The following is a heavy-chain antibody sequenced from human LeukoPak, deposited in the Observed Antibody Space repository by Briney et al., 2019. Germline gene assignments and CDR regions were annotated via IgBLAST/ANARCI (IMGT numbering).Heavy chain of an antibody. D-gene: IGHD3-10*01. J-gene: IGHJ4*02. CDR2: IYYSGST. V-gene: IGHV4-59*12. CDR1: GGSISSYY. Sequence: PSETLSLTCTVSGGSISSYYWSWIRQPPGKGLEWIGYIYYSGSTNYNPSLKSRVTISVDTSKNQFSLKLSSVTAADTAVYYCARGQVRGMVGAYWGQGTLVTVSS. CDR3: ARGQVRGMVGAY.